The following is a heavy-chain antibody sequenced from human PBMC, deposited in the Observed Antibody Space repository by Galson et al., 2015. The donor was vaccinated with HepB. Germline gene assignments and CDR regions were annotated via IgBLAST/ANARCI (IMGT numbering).Heavy chain of an antibody. D-gene: IGHD2-15*01. CDR1: GYTFTSYG. Sequence: SVKVSCKASGYTFTSYGISWVRQAPGQGLEWMGWISAYNGNTNYAQKLQGRVTMTTDTSTSTAYMELRSLRSDDTAVYYCARSGYCSGGSCYSSWFDPWGQGTLVTISS. V-gene: IGHV1-18*01. CDR2: ISAYNGNT. J-gene: IGHJ5*02. CDR3: ARSGYCSGGSCYSSWFDP.